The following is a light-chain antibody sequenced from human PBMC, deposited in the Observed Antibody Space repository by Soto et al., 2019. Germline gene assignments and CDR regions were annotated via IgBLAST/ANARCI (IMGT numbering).Light chain of an antibody. Sequence: SYNLTQPPSVSVATGETARITRRGNNIGSKSVHWYQQKPGQAPVLVVYDDSDRPSGIPERFSGSNSGNTATLTISRVEGGDEADYYCQVWDSSSDHYVFGTGPKVTVV. CDR3: QVWDSSSDHYV. CDR2: DDS. J-gene: IGLJ1*01. V-gene: IGLV3-21*02. CDR1: NIGSKS.